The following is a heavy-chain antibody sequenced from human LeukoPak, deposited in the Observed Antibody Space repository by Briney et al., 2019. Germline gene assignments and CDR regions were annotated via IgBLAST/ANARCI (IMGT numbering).Heavy chain of an antibody. J-gene: IGHJ3*01. CDR1: GGSMSSYY. CDR2: INYSGST. Sequence: SETLSLTCTVSGGSMSSYYWSWIRQPPGEGLEWIGYINYSGSTTYTPSLRSRVTMSVDTSKNQFSLKLTSVTAADTAVYHCARGANYGDYGLDAFDVWGQGTMVTVSS. V-gene: IGHV4-59*01. CDR3: ARGANYGDYGLDAFDV. D-gene: IGHD4-17*01.